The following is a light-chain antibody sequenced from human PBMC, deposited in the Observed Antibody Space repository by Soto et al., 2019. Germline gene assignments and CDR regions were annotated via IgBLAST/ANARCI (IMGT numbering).Light chain of an antibody. CDR1: SSDVGGYNY. Sequence: QSALTQPASVSGSPGQSITISCTGTSSDVGGYNYVSWYQQHPGKAPKLTIYEVSNRPSGVSNRFSGSKSGNTASLTISGLQAEDEAHYYCSSYTSGSSPYVFGTGTKLTV. J-gene: IGLJ1*01. CDR3: SSYTSGSSPYV. CDR2: EVS. V-gene: IGLV2-14*01.